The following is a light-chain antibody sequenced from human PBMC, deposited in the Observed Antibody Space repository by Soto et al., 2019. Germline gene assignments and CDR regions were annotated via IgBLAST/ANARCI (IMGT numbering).Light chain of an antibody. Sequence: QSALTQPPSASGSPGQSVTISCTGTRSDVGGYNYVSWYQQHPGKVPKLMIYEVTKRPSGVPDRFSGSKSGNTASLTVSGLQAEDEADYYCNSYAGNTLWVFGGGTKLTVL. CDR2: EVT. CDR3: NSYAGNTLWV. CDR1: RSDVGGYNY. V-gene: IGLV2-8*01. J-gene: IGLJ3*02.